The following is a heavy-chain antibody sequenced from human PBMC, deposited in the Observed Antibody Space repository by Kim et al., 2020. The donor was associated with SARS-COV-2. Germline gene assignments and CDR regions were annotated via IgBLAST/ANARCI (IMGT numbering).Heavy chain of an antibody. CDR3: ARHNYDSSGYLRHYYYYGLDV. D-gene: IGHD3-22*01. J-gene: IGHJ6*02. CDR2: SYYSWST. CDR1: GGSISSYY. V-gene: IGHV4-59*01. Sequence: SETLSLTCTVSGGSISSYYWCWSWMPQGKGLEWIWYSYYSWSTNYNPTPKSRVTISVDTSTNQFPLTLSSVTVADTAVYYCARHNYDSSGYLRHYYYYGLDVWGQGTTVTVSS.